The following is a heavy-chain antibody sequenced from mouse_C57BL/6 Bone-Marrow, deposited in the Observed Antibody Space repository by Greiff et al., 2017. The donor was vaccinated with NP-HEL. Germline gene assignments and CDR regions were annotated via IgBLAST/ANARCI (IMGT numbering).Heavy chain of an antibody. CDR2: INPNNGGT. CDR3: ARTRYYGSSPYLDY. J-gene: IGHJ2*01. Sequence: VQLQQSGPELVKPGASVKMPCKASGYTFTDYNMDWVKQSHGKSLEWIGDINPNNGGTIYNQKFKGKATLTVDKSSSTAYMELRSLTSEDTAVYCCARTRYYGSSPYLDYWGQGTTLTVSS. D-gene: IGHD1-1*01. V-gene: IGHV1-18*01. CDR1: GYTFTDYN.